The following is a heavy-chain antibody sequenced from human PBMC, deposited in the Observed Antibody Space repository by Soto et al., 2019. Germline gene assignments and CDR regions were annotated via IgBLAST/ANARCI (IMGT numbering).Heavy chain of an antibody. J-gene: IGHJ6*02. CDR2: IFSNDEK. CDR3: ARIRGMVRGVTSYYGMDV. CDR1: GFSLSNARMG. V-gene: IGHV2-26*01. D-gene: IGHD3-10*01. Sequence: QVTLKESGPVLVKPTETLTLTCTVSGFSLSNARMGVSWIRQPPGKALEWLAHIFSNDEKSYSTSLKSRLTISKDTSQSQVVLTMTNMDPVDTATYYCARIRGMVRGVTSYYGMDVWGQGTTVTVSS.